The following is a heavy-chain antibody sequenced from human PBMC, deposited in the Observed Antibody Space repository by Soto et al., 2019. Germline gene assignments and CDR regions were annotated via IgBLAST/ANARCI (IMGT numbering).Heavy chain of an antibody. J-gene: IGHJ1*01. CDR2: ISGSGGST. D-gene: IGHD2-15*01. V-gene: IGHV3-23*01. CDR3: AKDYCSGGSCYAEYFQH. CDR1: GFTFSSYA. Sequence: GSLRLSCAASGFTFSSYAMSWVRQAPGKGLEWVSAISGSGGSTYYADSVKGRFTISRDNSKNTLYLQMNSLRAEDTAVYYCAKDYCSGGSCYAEYFQHWGQGTLVTVSS.